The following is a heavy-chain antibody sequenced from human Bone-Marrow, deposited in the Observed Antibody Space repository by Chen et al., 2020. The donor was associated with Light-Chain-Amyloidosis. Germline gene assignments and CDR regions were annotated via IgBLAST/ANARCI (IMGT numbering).Heavy chain of an antibody. Sequence: QVQLVQSGAEVKKPGASGKVSCKASGYTFTGYYMHWVRQAPGQGLEWMGWINPNSGGTNYAQKFQGRVTMTRDTSISTAYMELSRLRSDDTAVYYCARDFDCGGDCYRPAFDIWGQGTMVTVSS. V-gene: IGHV1-2*02. J-gene: IGHJ3*02. CDR2: INPNSGGT. CDR1: GYTFTGYY. D-gene: IGHD2-21*02. CDR3: ARDFDCGGDCYRPAFDI.